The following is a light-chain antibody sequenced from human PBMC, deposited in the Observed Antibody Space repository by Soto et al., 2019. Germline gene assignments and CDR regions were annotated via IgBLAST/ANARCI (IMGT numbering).Light chain of an antibody. CDR1: QSVSNNY. CDR3: QQYGSSGT. V-gene: IGKV3-20*01. Sequence: ILLTHSPGTLSLSPVEIATLYCRASQSVSNNYLAWYQQKPGQAPRLLIYGASNRATGIPDRFSGSGSGTDFTLTISRLETEDFAVYYCQQYGSSGTFGQGTKVDIK. J-gene: IGKJ1*01. CDR2: GAS.